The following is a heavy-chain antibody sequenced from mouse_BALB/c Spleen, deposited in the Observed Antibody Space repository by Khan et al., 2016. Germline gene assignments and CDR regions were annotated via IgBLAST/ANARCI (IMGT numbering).Heavy chain of an antibody. CDR3: ARDENYRYDGFAY. J-gene: IGHJ3*01. Sequence: QVQLKESGPGLVAPSQTLSITCTVSGFLLTHYGVHWVRQPPGKGLEWLGIIWAGGSTNYNSALMSRLSISKDNSKSQVSLKMNSLQTDDTAMYYCARDENYRYDGFAYWGQGTLVTVSA. D-gene: IGHD2-14*01. CDR1: GFLLTHYG. CDR2: IWAGGST. V-gene: IGHV2-9*02.